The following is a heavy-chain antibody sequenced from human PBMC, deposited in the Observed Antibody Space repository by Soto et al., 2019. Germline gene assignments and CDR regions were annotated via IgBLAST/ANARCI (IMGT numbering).Heavy chain of an antibody. Sequence: PSETLSLTCTVSGGSISSYYWSWIRQPPGKGLEWIGYIYYSGSTNYNPSLKSRVTISVDTSKNQFSLKLSSVTAADTAVYYCGTGSGGYFSGWGRGTLVTVPS. CDR3: GTGSGGYFSG. V-gene: IGHV4-59*08. J-gene: IGHJ4*02. CDR1: GGSISSYY. CDR2: IYYSGST. D-gene: IGHD3-10*01.